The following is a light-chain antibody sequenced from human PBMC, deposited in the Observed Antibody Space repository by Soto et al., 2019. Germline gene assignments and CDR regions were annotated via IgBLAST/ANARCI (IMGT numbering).Light chain of an antibody. Sequence: DIQMTQSPSSLSASVGDRVTITCRASQTIGSYLNWYQQKPGKAPKVLIYAASSLQSGVPSRFSGSGSGTGFTLTISSLQTDDFSTYYCQQYHSYWTFGQGTKVDIK. V-gene: IGKV1-39*01. CDR3: QQYHSYWT. CDR1: QTIGSY. CDR2: AAS. J-gene: IGKJ1*01.